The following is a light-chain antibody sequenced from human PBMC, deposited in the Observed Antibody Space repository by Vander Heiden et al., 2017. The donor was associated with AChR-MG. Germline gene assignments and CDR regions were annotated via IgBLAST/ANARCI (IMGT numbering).Light chain of an antibody. Sequence: QSALTQPPSASGTPGQRVTISCSGSSSNIGTNYVYWYQQLPGTAPKLLIVRNNQRPSGVPDRFSGSKSGTSASLAISGLRSEDEADYYCAAWDDSLSGHWVFGGGTKVTVL. J-gene: IGLJ3*02. CDR2: RNN. CDR3: AAWDDSLSGHWV. CDR1: SSNIGTNY. V-gene: IGLV1-47*01.